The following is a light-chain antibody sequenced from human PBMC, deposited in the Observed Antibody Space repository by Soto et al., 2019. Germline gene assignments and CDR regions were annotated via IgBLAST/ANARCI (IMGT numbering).Light chain of an antibody. CDR2: DAS. CDR3: QQYDNLFS. Sequence: DIQMTQSPSSLSASVGDRVTITCQASQDIDTYLNWYQQIQGKAPKLLIYDASKLETGVPSRFSGSGSGTDFTLTISSLQPEDVATYYCQQYDNLFSFGPGTKVNIK. V-gene: IGKV1-33*01. CDR1: QDIDTY. J-gene: IGKJ3*01.